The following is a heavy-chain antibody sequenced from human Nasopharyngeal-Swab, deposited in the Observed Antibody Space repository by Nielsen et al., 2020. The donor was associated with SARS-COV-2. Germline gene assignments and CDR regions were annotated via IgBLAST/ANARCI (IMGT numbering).Heavy chain of an antibody. J-gene: IGHJ6*02. CDR2: MNPNSGNT. Sequence: GESLKISCKASGYTFTSYDINWVRQATGQGPEWMGWMNPNSGNTGYAQKFQGRVTITRNTSISTAYMELSSLRSEDTAVYYCARVSEKWFGELLGHYYYGMDVWGQGTTVTVSS. CDR3: ARVSEKWFGELLGHYYYGMDV. D-gene: IGHD3-10*01. V-gene: IGHV1-8*03. CDR1: GYTFTSYD.